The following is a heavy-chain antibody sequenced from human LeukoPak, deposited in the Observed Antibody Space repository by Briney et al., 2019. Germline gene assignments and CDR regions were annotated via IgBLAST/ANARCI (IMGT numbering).Heavy chain of an antibody. Sequence: PSETLSPTCAVSGDSISSGDYSWSWIRQPPGKGLEWIGYIYNSGTTNYNPSLKSRVTISVDTSKNQFSLKLSSVTAADTAIYYCARNGDDSSDYYYFDYWGQGTLVTVSS. V-gene: IGHV4-30-4*07. J-gene: IGHJ4*02. D-gene: IGHD3-22*01. CDR2: IYNSGTT. CDR3: ARNGDDSSDYYYFDY. CDR1: GDSISSGDYS.